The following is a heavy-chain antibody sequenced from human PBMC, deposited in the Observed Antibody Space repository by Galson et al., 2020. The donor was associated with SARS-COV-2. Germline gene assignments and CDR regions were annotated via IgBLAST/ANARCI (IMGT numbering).Heavy chain of an antibody. J-gene: IGHJ3*02. Sequence: GGSLRLSCAASGFTFSNYNMNGVRQAPGKGLEWVSSISSSSSNIYYADSVKGRFTISRDNAKNSLYLQMNSLRAEDTAVYYCAVDGIWGQGTMVTVSS. CDR1: GFTFSNYN. V-gene: IGHV3-21*01. CDR3: AVDGI. CDR2: ISSSSSNI.